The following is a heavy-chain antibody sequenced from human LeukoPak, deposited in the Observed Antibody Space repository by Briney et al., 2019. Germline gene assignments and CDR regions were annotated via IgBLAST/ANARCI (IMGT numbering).Heavy chain of an antibody. CDR3: AQSLGSSDWMGNWFDR. CDR2: IYYTGRT. Sequence: SETPSVTCTVSRGSISSSGHSWGWIRQPPGNGLEWTGTIYYTGRTYYNPSLKSRVTISVDTSKNQFSLRLSSVTPAGTAVYYCAQSLGSSDWMGNWFDRWGQGMLVSVSS. J-gene: IGHJ5*02. V-gene: IGHV4-39*05. CDR1: RGSISSSGHS. D-gene: IGHD6-13*01.